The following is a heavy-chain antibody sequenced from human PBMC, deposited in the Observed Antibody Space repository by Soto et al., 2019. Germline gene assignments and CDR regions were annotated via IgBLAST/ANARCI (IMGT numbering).Heavy chain of an antibody. CDR2: ISYDGSNK. Sequence: PGGSLRLSCAASGFTFSSYGMHWVRQAPGKGLEWVAVISYDGSNKYYADSVKGRFTISRDNSKNTLYLQMNSLRAEDTAVYYCAKYPLRAVAGDVYYFDYWGQGTLVTVSS. J-gene: IGHJ4*02. CDR1: GFTFSSYG. CDR3: AKYPLRAVAGDVYYFDY. V-gene: IGHV3-30*18. D-gene: IGHD6-19*01.